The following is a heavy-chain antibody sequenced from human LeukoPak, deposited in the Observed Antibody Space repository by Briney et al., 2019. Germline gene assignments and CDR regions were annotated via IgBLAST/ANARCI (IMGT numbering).Heavy chain of an antibody. CDR1: GDSISSGGYY. CDR3: ARDRDGYNYLDY. D-gene: IGHD5-12*01. Sequence: PSETLSLTCTVSGDSISSGGYYWSWIRQHPGQGLEWIGYIYYSGSTYYNPSLKSRVTVSVDTSKNQFSLKLSSVTAADTAVYYCARDRDGYNYLDYWGQGTLVTASS. CDR2: IYYSGST. V-gene: IGHV4-31*03. J-gene: IGHJ4*02.